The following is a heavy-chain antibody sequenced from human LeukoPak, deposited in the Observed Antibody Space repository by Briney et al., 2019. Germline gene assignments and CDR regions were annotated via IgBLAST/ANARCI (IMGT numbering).Heavy chain of an antibody. D-gene: IGHD6-13*01. CDR3: ARRGQQLVHFDY. CDR2: IYHSGST. Sequence: PSETLSLTCTVSGGSISSGGYYWSWIRQPPGKGLEWIGYIYHSGSTNYNPSLKSRVTISVDTSKNQFSLKLSSVTAADTAVYYCARRGQQLVHFDYWGQGTLVTVSS. J-gene: IGHJ4*02. V-gene: IGHV4-30-2*01. CDR1: GGSISSGGYY.